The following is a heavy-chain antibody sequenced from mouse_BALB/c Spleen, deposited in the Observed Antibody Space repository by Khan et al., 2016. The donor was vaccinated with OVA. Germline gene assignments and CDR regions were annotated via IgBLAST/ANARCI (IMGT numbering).Heavy chain of an antibody. J-gene: IGHJ2*01. CDR3: ARDRIDY. CDR1: GYTFSNYW. Sequence: QVQLKESGAELAKPGASVKMSCKASGYTFSNYWIHWVKQRPGQGLEWIGSINPSSGYTYYNQTFNDKATLTTDKSSSPAYMQLSSLTSEDSAVYYGARDRIDYWGQGTTLTVSS. V-gene: IGHV1-7*01. CDR2: INPSSGYT.